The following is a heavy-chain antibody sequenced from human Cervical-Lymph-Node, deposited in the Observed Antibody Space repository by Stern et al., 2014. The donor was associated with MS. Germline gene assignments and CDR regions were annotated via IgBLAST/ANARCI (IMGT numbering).Heavy chain of an antibody. D-gene: IGHD6-13*01. V-gene: IGHV1-69*01. Sequence: VQLVQSGAEVMKPGSSVKVSCKASGGTFSKFPSSWVRQAPGKGLEWMGSILPVCGTPSYAQEFRCRVTITAAVSTSTVYMELSSVRSDDTAVYYCALSSEASDRWYSLGYDLWGQGTLVTVSS. CDR2: ILPVCGTP. CDR3: ALSSEASDRWYSLGYDL. J-gene: IGHJ5*02. CDR1: GGTFSKFP.